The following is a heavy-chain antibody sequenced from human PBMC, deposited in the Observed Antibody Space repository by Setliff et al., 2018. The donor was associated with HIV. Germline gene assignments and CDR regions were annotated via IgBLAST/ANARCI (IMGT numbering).Heavy chain of an antibody. J-gene: IGHJ4*02. Sequence: ASVKVSCKASGGTFSSYAISWVRQAPGQGLEWMGGIIPILGIANYAQKFQGRVTITADESTSTAYMELSSLRSEDTAVYYCARNGAHYDILTGYSPVDYWGQGTLVTVSS. CDR1: GGTFSSYA. V-gene: IGHV1-69*10. CDR2: IIPILGIA. D-gene: IGHD3-9*01. CDR3: ARNGAHYDILTGYSPVDY.